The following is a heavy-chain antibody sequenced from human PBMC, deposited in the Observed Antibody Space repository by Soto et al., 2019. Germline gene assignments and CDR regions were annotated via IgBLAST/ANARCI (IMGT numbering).Heavy chain of an antibody. D-gene: IGHD5-18*01. CDR3: ARDETDTAMAY. CDR2: IWYDGSNK. Sequence: PGGSLRLSCAASGFTFSSYGMHWVRQAPGKGLEWVAVIWYDGSNKYYADSVKGRFTISRDNSKNTLYLQMNSLRAEDTAVYYCARDETDTAMAYWGQGTLVTVSS. V-gene: IGHV3-33*01. J-gene: IGHJ4*02. CDR1: GFTFSSYG.